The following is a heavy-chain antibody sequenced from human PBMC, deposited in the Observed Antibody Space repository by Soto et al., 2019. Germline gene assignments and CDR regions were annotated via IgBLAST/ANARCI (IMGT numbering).Heavy chain of an antibody. CDR3: ARDQRIVVVIGAFYI. CDR1: GFTFSSYA. V-gene: IGHV3-30-3*01. J-gene: IGHJ3*02. D-gene: IGHD3-22*01. Sequence: QVQLVESGGGVVQPGRSLRLSCAASGFTFSSYAMHWVRQAPGKGLEWVAVISYDGSNKYYADSVKGRFTISRDNSKNTLYLQMNSLRAEDTAVYYCARDQRIVVVIGAFYIWGQGTMVTVSS. CDR2: ISYDGSNK.